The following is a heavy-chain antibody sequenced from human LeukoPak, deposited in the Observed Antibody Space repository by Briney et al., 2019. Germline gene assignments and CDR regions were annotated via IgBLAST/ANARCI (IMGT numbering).Heavy chain of an antibody. CDR2: TKQDGSER. V-gene: IGHV3-7*04. J-gene: IGHJ4*02. Sequence: GGSLRLSCAAAGFTFSSYWMSWVRQAPGKGLEWVANTKQDGSERYYVDSVKGRFTISRDNAKNSLYLQMSSLRAEDTAVYYCARGPSGGNGFSYWGEGTLVTVSS. CDR3: ARGPSGGNGFSY. CDR1: GFTFSSYW. D-gene: IGHD2-15*01.